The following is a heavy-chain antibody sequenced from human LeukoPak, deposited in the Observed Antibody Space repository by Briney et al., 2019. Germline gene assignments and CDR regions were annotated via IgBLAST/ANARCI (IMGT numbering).Heavy chain of an antibody. J-gene: IGHJ4*02. Sequence: GGSLRLSCAASGFTFTTYAMSWIRQAPGKGLEWVSGISGSGGSTSYADSVKGRFTISRDNSKNTLYLQMNSLRAEDTAVYYCAKGAAYCGSDCFLYYFNYWGQGTLVTVSS. CDR1: GFTFTTYA. D-gene: IGHD2-21*02. V-gene: IGHV3-23*01. CDR2: ISGSGGST. CDR3: AKGAAYCGSDCFLYYFNY.